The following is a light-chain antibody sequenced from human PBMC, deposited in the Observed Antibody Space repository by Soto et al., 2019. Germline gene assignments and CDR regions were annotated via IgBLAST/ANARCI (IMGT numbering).Light chain of an antibody. V-gene: IGKV1-5*01. CDR1: QSISSW. J-gene: IGKJ1*01. CDR3: QQYNSYPWT. CDR2: DAS. Sequence: DIQMTKSPSTLSASVGDRVTITCRASQSISSWLAWYQQKPGKAPKLLIYDASSLESGVPSRFSGSGSGTDFTLTISSLQPDDFATYYCQQYNSYPWTFGQGTKVEIK.